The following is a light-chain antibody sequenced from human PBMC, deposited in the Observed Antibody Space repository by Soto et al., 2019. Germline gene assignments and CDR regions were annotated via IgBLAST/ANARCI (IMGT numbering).Light chain of an antibody. CDR3: MQALQTPRT. Sequence: DIVLTQSPLSLPVTPGEPASISCRASESLLQSNGYNYLAWFLQKPAQSPQLLTYLGSTRASGVPDRFSGSGSGTDFTLKISRVEAEDAGVYYCMQALQTPRTFGGGTKV. CDR2: LGS. CDR1: ESLLQSNGYNY. J-gene: IGKJ4*01. V-gene: IGKV2-28*01.